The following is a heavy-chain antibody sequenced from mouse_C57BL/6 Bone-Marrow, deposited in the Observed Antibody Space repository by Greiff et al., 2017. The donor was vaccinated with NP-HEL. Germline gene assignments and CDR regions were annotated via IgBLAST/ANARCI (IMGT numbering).Heavy chain of an antibody. CDR1: GFTFSSYA. CDR2: ISDGGSYT. J-gene: IGHJ2*01. CDR3: ARALTGTVFDY. D-gene: IGHD4-1*01. V-gene: IGHV5-4*03. Sequence: EVKLVESGGGLVKPGGSLKLSCAASGFTFSSYAMSWVRQTPEKRLEWVATISDGGSYTYYPDNVKGRFTISRDNAKNNLYLQMSHLKSEDTAMYYCARALTGTVFDYWGQGTTLTVSS.